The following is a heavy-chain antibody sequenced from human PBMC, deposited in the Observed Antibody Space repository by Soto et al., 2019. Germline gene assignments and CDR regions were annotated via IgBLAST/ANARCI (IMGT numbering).Heavy chain of an antibody. V-gene: IGHV3-23*01. CDR2: ISGSGGST. Sequence: EVQLLESGGGLVQPGGSPRLSCAASGFTFSSYAMSWVRQAPGQGLEWVSGISGSGGSTYYADFVKGRFTISRDNSKNTLYLQMSTLRAEDTAVYYCAKDLANWYFDLWGRGTLVTVSS. J-gene: IGHJ2*01. CDR1: GFTFSSYA. CDR3: AKDLANWYFDL.